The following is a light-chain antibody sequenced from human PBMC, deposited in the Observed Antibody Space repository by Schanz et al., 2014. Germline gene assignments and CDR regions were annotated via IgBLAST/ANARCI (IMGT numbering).Light chain of an antibody. CDR1: QSVSSSS. V-gene: IGKV3-20*01. CDR3: QQCGSSPPIT. J-gene: IGKJ5*01. Sequence: EIVLTQSPGTLSLSPGERATLSCRASQSVSSSSLAWYQQKPGQPPRLFIYGTSRRATGIPDRFSGSGSGTDFTLTISRLEPEDFAVYYCQQCGSSPPITFGQGTRLEIK. CDR2: GTS.